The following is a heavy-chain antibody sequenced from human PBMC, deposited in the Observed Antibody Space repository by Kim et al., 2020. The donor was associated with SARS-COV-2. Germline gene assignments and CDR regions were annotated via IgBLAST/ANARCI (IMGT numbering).Heavy chain of an antibody. CDR3: ARSPLEYCSSTSCQIYGMDV. J-gene: IGHJ6*02. V-gene: IGHV3-11*04. D-gene: IGHD2-2*01. Sequence: RFTISRDNAKNSLYLQMNSLRAEDTAVYYCARSPLEYCSSTSCQIYGMDVWGQGTTVTVSS.